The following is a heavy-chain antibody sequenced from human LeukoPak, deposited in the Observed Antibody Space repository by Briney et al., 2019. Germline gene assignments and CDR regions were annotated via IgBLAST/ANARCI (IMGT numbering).Heavy chain of an antibody. Sequence: GGSLRLSCAASGFTFSSYSTNWVRQAPGKGLEWVSYISSSSSTIYYADSVKGRFTISRDNAKNSLYLQMNSLRAEDTAVYYCARDLAVAGVDYWGQGTLVTVSS. CDR2: ISSSSSTI. J-gene: IGHJ4*02. CDR3: ARDLAVAGVDY. D-gene: IGHD6-19*01. CDR1: GFTFSSYS. V-gene: IGHV3-48*04.